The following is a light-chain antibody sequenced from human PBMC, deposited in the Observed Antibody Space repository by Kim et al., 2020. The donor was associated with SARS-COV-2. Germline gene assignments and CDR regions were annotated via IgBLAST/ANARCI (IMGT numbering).Light chain of an antibody. CDR2: GNS. CDR3: QSYDSSLSGWV. CDR1: SSNIGAVYE. Sequence: QSVTLSCTESSSNIGAVYEVHWYQQLPGTAPKLLIYGNSNRPSGVPDRFSGSKSGTSASLAITGLQAEDEADYYCQSYDSSLSGWVFGGGTQLTVL. J-gene: IGLJ3*02. V-gene: IGLV1-40*01.